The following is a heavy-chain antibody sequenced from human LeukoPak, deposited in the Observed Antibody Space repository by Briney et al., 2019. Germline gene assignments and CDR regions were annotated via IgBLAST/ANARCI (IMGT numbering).Heavy chain of an antibody. D-gene: IGHD1-14*01. J-gene: IGHJ4*02. CDR2: IRYDGSNK. V-gene: IGHV3-30*02. Sequence: GGSLRLSCAASGFTFSSYGMHWVRQAPGKGLEGVAFIRYDGSNKYYADSVKGRFTISRDNSKNTLYLQMNSLRAEDTAVYYCAKSKTRNPDFWSFDYWGQGTLVTVS. CDR3: AKSKTRNPDFWSFDY. CDR1: GFTFSSYG.